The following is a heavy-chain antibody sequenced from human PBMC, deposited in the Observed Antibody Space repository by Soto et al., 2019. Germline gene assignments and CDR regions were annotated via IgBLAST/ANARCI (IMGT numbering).Heavy chain of an antibody. D-gene: IGHD1-1*01. J-gene: IGHJ4*02. CDR2: ISVYNGNR. Sequence: ASVKVSCKASGYTITIYGINWVRQAPGQGLEWMGWISVYNGNRNYAQKLQGRVSMTIDTSTSTAYMELRSLRSDDTAVYYCARDQSNNFVSALDYWGQGTLVTVSS. CDR3: ARDQSNNFVSALDY. CDR1: GYTITIYG. V-gene: IGHV1-18*01.